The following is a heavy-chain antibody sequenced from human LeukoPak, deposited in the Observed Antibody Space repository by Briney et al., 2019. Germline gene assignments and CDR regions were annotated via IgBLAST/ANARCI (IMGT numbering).Heavy chain of an antibody. Sequence: GGSLRLSCAASGLTFSSYAMTWVRQAPGKGLEWVSVISGSGDSTYYADSVKGRFTISRDNSKNTLYLQMDSLTAEDTAVYYCAKQSGYGDYAGGYFDSWGQGTLVTVSS. D-gene: IGHD4-17*01. CDR1: GLTFSSYA. V-gene: IGHV3-23*01. CDR3: AKQSGYGDYAGGYFDS. CDR2: ISGSGDST. J-gene: IGHJ4*02.